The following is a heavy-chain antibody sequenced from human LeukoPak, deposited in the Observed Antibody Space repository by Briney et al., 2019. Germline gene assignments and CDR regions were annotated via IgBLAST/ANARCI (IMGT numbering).Heavy chain of an antibody. J-gene: IGHJ6*02. Sequence: SETLSLTCSVSGDSINSYFWSWIRQPAGKGLEWIGRIYGSGSANYNPSLKSRVTLSVDTSKNQFSLKLSSVTAADTAVYYCARDRVSSGYYYGYYGMDVWGQGTTVTVSS. V-gene: IGHV4-4*07. D-gene: IGHD3-22*01. CDR2: IYGSGSA. CDR1: GDSINSYF. CDR3: ARDRVSSGYYYGYYGMDV.